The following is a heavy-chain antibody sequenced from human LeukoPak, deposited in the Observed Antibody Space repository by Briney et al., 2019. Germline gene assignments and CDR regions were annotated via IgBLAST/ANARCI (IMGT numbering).Heavy chain of an antibody. V-gene: IGHV3-53*01. CDR2: IYSGGST. CDR3: ASVDGVVIIPVYFQH. CDR1: GFTVSSNY. Sequence: PGGSLRLSCAASGFTVSSNYMSWVRQAPGKGLDWVSVIYSGGSTYYADSVKGRFTISRDNSKNTLYLQMNSLRAEDTAVYYRASVDGVVIIPVYFQHWGQGTLVTVSS. D-gene: IGHD3-3*01. J-gene: IGHJ1*01.